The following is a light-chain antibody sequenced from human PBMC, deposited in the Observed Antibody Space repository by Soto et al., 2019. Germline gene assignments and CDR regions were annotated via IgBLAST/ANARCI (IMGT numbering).Light chain of an antibody. V-gene: IGLV2-8*01. CDR1: DNDVGRYDY. J-gene: IGLJ2*01. CDR3: MSYVGGNSVA. CDR2: EVS. Sequence: QSALTQPPSASGSPGMSVTISCSGTDNDVGRYDYVSWYQQHPGKAPKLLIYEVSKLPSGVPDRFSASKSGNTASLTVSGLQGEDEADYYCMSYVGGNSVAFGGGTKLTVL.